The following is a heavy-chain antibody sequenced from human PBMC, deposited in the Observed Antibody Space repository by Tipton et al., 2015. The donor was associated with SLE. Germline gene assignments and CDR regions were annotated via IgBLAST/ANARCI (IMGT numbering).Heavy chain of an antibody. CDR2: IRFDGSNQ. CDR3: ANASWYDFGDV. J-gene: IGHJ6*02. D-gene: IGHD3-3*01. Sequence: SLRLFCAASGSTFSSYGMHWVRQAPGKVLGGVAFIRFDGSNQYYADSVKGRFTISRDNANDTLYLQLNSLRAEDTAVYYCANASWYDFGDVWGQGTTVTVSS. CDR1: GSTFSSYG. V-gene: IGHV3-30*02.